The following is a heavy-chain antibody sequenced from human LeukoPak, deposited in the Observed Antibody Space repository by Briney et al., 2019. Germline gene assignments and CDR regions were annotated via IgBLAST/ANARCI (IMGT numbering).Heavy chain of an antibody. Sequence: GGSLRLSCAPSGFTFSSYSMNWVRQAPGKGLEWVSSISSASTYIYYADSVKGRFTISRDYAKNLLYLQMNSLRVEATAVYYCARDHGIPGSGSYKFDYWGQGTLVTVSS. V-gene: IGHV3-21*06. J-gene: IGHJ4*02. CDR1: GFTFSSYS. D-gene: IGHD3-10*01. CDR3: ARDHGIPGSGSYKFDY. CDR2: ISSASTYI.